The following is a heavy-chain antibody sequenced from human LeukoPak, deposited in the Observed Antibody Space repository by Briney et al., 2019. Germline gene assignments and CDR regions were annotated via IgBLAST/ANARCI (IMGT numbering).Heavy chain of an antibody. CDR2: INQDGSEE. Sequence: GGSLRLSCAASGFTFKIHAMTWVRQSPGKGLEWVAHINQDGSEEHYMDSVKARFTISRDNAKNSLSLQMNSLRAEDTAVYYCVRDGGVSGYDLLDYWGQGTLVTVSS. J-gene: IGHJ4*02. D-gene: IGHD5-12*01. CDR3: VRDGGVSGYDLLDY. V-gene: IGHV3-7*01. CDR1: GFTFKIHA.